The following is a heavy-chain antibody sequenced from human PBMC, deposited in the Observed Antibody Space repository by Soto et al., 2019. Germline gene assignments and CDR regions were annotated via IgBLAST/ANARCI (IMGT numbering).Heavy chain of an antibody. CDR2: GNIHSGDR. Sequence: QVQLVQSGAEVKKPGASVKVSCKASGYTFTNYGITWVRQAPGQGLEWMGWGNIHSGDRDYAQKVQGRVTMTTDTSTSTAYLELSSLTSDDTAVYYCARERGRYAYGDSWGQGTLVTVSS. V-gene: IGHV1-18*01. CDR3: ARERGRYAYGDS. CDR1: GYTFTNYG. D-gene: IGHD5-18*01. J-gene: IGHJ4*02.